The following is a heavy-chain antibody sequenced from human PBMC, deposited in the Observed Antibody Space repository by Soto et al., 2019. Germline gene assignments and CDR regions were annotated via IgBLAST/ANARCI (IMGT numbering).Heavy chain of an antibody. CDR1: GFTFSSYA. V-gene: IGHV3-23*01. J-gene: IGHJ4*02. CDR3: AKYLMETAMGRHDDY. CDR2: ISGSGGST. D-gene: IGHD5-18*01. Sequence: EVQLLESGGGLVQPGGSLRLSCAASGFTFSSYAMSWVRQAPGKGLEWVSAISGSGGSTYYADSVKGRFTISRDNFKNTAYPDKNSLRTEGTDVNYLAKYLMETAMGRHDDYWGQGTLVTVSS.